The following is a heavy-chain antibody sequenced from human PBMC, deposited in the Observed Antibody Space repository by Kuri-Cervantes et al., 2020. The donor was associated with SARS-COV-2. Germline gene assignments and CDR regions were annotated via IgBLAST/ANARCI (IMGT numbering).Heavy chain of an antibody. CDR2: SYYSGST. CDR1: GGSISSSSYY. V-gene: IGHV4-39*01. Sequence: GSLRLSCTVSGGSISSSSYYWGWIRQPPGKGLEWIGSSYYSGSTYYNPSLKSRVTISLDTSKNQFSLRLGSVTAADTAVYYCARSGRVYDYYYYYMDVWGKGTTVTVSS. J-gene: IGHJ6*03. CDR3: ARSGRVYDYYYYYMDV. D-gene: IGHD1-26*01.